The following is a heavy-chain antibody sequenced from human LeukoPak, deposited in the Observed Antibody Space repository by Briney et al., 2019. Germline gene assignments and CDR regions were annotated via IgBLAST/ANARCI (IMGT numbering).Heavy chain of an antibody. V-gene: IGHV3-23*01. CDR3: ARAGAWRGYYGSVNFYGMDV. J-gene: IGHJ6*02. Sequence: GWSLRLSCAASGFTFSSYAMSWVRQAPGKGLEWVSAISGSGGSTYYADSVKGRFTISRDNSENTLYLQMSGLRAEDTAVYYCARAGAWRGYYGSVNFYGMDVWGQGTTVTVSS. CDR2: ISGSGGST. D-gene: IGHD3-10*01. CDR1: GFTFSSYA.